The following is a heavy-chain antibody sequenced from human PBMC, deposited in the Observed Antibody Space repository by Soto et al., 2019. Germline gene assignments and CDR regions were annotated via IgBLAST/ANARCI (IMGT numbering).Heavy chain of an antibody. D-gene: IGHD3-22*01. Sequence: EVQLLESGGGLVQPGGSLRLSCAASGFTFSRYAMSWVRQAPGKGLEWVSAISGSGGSTYYADSVKGRFTISRDNSQNTLYLQMNSLRAEDTAVYYCAKDPANLLLNWFDPWGQGTLVTVSS. CDR1: GFTFSRYA. CDR2: ISGSGGST. CDR3: AKDPANLLLNWFDP. V-gene: IGHV3-23*01. J-gene: IGHJ5*02.